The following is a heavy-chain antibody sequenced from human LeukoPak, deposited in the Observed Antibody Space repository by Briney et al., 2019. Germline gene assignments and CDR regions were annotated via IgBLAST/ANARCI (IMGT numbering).Heavy chain of an antibody. CDR1: GGSITSTNC. CDR2: VHLSGRT. CDR3: SREGGFYRPLDY. Sequence: PSETLSLTCGVSGGSITSTNCWSWVRQPPGGGLEWIGEVHLSGRTHYNPSLESRVTMSVDMSENHISLKLTSVTAADTAGYYCSREGGFYRPLDYSGQGTLVIVSS. D-gene: IGHD2/OR15-2a*01. J-gene: IGHJ4*02. V-gene: IGHV4-4*02.